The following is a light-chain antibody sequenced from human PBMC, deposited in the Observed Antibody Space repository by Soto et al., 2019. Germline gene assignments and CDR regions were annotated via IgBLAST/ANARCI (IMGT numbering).Light chain of an antibody. CDR3: ATWDDSRNKV. J-gene: IGLJ1*01. Sequence: QSALTQPPSASGTPGQWVTISCSGSSSNIGSNTVNWYQQLPGTAPKLLIYNNNQRPSGVPDRFSGSKSGTSASLAISGLQSEDEADYYCATWDDSRNKVFGTGTKLTVL. V-gene: IGLV1-44*01. CDR1: SSNIGSNT. CDR2: NNN.